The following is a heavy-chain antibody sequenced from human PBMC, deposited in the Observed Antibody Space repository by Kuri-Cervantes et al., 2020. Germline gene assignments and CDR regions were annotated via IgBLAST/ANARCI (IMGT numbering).Heavy chain of an antibody. CDR2: ISYDGSNK. J-gene: IGHJ6*02. CDR3: TTENRWLRSPPYYYYYGMDV. Sequence: GESLKISCAASGFTFSSYGMHWVRQAPGKGLEWVAVISYDGSNKYYADSVKGRFTISRDNAKNSLYLQMNSLKTEDTAVYYCTTENRWLRSPPYYYYYGMDVWGQGTTVTDSS. CDR1: GFTFSSYG. V-gene: IGHV3-30*03. D-gene: IGHD5-12*01.